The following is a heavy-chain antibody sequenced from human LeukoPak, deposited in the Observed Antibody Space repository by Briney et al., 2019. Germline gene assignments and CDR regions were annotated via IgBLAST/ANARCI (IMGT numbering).Heavy chain of an antibody. J-gene: IGHJ4*02. CDR3: ARDRRYCSGGSCRRSNYFDY. Sequence: GGSLRLSCAASGFTFSSYAMHWVRQAPGKGLEWVAVISYDGSNKYYADSVKGRFTISRDNFKNTLYLQMNSLRAEDTAVYYCARDRRYCSGGSCRRSNYFDYWGQGTLVTVSS. D-gene: IGHD2-15*01. CDR2: ISYDGSNK. V-gene: IGHV3-30-3*01. CDR1: GFTFSSYA.